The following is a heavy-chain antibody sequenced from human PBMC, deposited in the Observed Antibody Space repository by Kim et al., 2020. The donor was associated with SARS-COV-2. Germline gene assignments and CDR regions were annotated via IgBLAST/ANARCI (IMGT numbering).Heavy chain of an antibody. CDR1: GGTFSSYA. D-gene: IGHD2-15*01. Sequence: SVKVSCKASGGTFSSYAISWVRQAPGQGLEWMGGIIPIFGTANYAQKFQGRVTITADESTSTAYMELSSLRSEDTAVYYCARTSVVAANQGYYYYGMDVWGQGTTVTVSS. CDR2: IIPIFGTA. CDR3: ARTSVVAANQGYYYYGMDV. V-gene: IGHV1-69*13. J-gene: IGHJ6*02.